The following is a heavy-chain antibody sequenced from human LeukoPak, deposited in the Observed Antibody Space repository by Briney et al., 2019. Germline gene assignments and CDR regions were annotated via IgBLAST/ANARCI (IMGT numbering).Heavy chain of an antibody. V-gene: IGHV3-48*02. CDR1: GFTFSSNG. Sequence: PGGSLRLSCAVSGFTFSSNGMNWVRQAPGKGLDFIAYISSTGATIYYADSLKGRFTISRDNARNSLYLQMNSLRDEDTAVYFCARDYDYGDYPGYWGQGTLVTVSS. J-gene: IGHJ4*02. CDR3: ARDYDYGDYPGY. D-gene: IGHD4-17*01. CDR2: ISSTGATI.